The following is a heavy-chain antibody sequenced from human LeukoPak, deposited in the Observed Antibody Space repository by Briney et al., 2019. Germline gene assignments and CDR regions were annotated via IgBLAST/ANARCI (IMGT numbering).Heavy chain of an antibody. CDR3: ASDSTVVTPGGFDL. CDR2: INPNSGGT. V-gene: IGHV1-2*02. CDR1: GYTFTGYY. D-gene: IGHD4-23*01. J-gene: IGHJ2*01. Sequence: ASVKVSCKASGYTFTGYYMHWVRQAPGQGLEWMGWINPNSGGTNYAQKFQGRVTMTRDTSISTAYMELSRLRSDDTAAYYCASDSTVVTPGGFDLWGRGTLVTVSS.